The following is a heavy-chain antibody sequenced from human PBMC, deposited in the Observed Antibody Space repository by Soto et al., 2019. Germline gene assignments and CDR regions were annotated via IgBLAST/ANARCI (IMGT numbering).Heavy chain of an antibody. CDR2: MNPNSGNT. CDR3: ARGLVGDENYYYFGMDG. CDR1: GYTFTSYD. J-gene: IGHJ6*02. D-gene: IGHD3-16*02. Sequence: GASVMVSCTDSGYTFTSYDLNWVRQSTGQGLEWMGWMNPNSGNTGYAQKFQGRVTMTRNTSISTAYMELSSLRSEDTAVYYCARGLVGDENYYYFGMDGWGQGTTITVS. V-gene: IGHV1-8*01.